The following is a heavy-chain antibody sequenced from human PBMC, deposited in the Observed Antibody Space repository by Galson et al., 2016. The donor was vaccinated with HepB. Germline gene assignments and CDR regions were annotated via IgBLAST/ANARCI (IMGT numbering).Heavy chain of an antibody. CDR3: AATVSMFRGGIPNYYFYGLDV. J-gene: IGHJ6*02. CDR2: IVVGSDKR. V-gene: IGHV1-58*01. D-gene: IGHD3-10*01. CDR1: GFVFGNSA. Sequence: SVKVSCKASGFVFGNSAVHWVRQAPGQRLEWIGWIVVGSDKRDFAQKFQDRVTIARDMARRTVYMDLSSLKFDDTAVYYCAATVSMFRGGIPNYYFYGLDVWGQGTTVIVSS.